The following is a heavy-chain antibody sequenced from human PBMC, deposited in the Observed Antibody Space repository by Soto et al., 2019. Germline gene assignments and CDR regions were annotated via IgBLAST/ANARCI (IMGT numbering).Heavy chain of an antibody. V-gene: IGHV1-2*02. CDR1: GYTFTGYY. CDR2: INPNSGGT. Sequence: QVQLVQSGAEVKKPGASVKVSCKASGYTFTGYYMHWVRQAPGQGLEWMGWINPNSGGTNYAQKFQGRVTMTRDTSISTAYMELSRLRSDDTAVYYCARDREWDYYDSSGYPDYWGQGTLVTVSS. J-gene: IGHJ4*02. CDR3: ARDREWDYYDSSGYPDY. D-gene: IGHD3-22*01.